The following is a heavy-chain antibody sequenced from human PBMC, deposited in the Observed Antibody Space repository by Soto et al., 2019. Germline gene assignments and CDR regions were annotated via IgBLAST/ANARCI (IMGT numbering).Heavy chain of an antibody. CDR2: INPNSGGT. D-gene: IGHD6-19*01. J-gene: IGHJ6*02. V-gene: IGHV1-2*04. Sequence: ASVKVSCKASGYTFTGYYMHWVRQAPGQGLEWMGWINPNSGGTNYAQKFQGWVTMTRDTSISTAYMELSRLRSDDTAVYYCARGSVSEQWLVESGMDFWGQGTTVTVSS. CDR1: GYTFTGYY. CDR3: ARGSVSEQWLVESGMDF.